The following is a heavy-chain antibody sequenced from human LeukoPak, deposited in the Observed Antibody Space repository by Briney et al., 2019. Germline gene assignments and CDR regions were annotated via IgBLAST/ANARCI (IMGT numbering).Heavy chain of an antibody. Sequence: PGGSLRLSCAASGFTFSNAWMSRVRQAPGKGLEWVGRIKSKTNGGTTDYAAPVKGRFTISRDDSKNTLYLQMNSLKTEDTAVYYCTTDHGYSYGHFDYWGQGTLVTVSS. V-gene: IGHV3-15*01. J-gene: IGHJ4*02. CDR1: GFTFSNAW. CDR2: IKSKTNGGTT. CDR3: TTDHGYSYGHFDY. D-gene: IGHD5-18*01.